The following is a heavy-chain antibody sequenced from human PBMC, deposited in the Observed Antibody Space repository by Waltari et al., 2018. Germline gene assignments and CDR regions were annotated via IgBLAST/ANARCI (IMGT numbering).Heavy chain of an antibody. Sequence: EVQLVASGGGLVQPGGSLRLSCGAPGFTFSRYWMSWVRQTPGKGLQWVANINYDGSQKYYVDSVKGRFTISRDNAKNSLYLQMNSLRVEDTAVYYCAKSRGFEYWGQGALITVSS. J-gene: IGHJ4*02. V-gene: IGHV3-7*01. D-gene: IGHD2-2*01. CDR1: GFTFSRYW. CDR3: AKSRGFEY. CDR2: INYDGSQK.